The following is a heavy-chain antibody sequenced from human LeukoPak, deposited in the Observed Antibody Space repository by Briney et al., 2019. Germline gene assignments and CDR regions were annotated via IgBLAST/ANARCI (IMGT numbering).Heavy chain of an antibody. J-gene: IGHJ6*02. Sequence: ASVKVSCKASGYTFTSYYMHWVRQAPGQGLEWMGIINPSGGSTSYAQKFQGRVTMTRDTSTSTVYMGLSSLRSEDTAVYYCASRGCGCSNGVCYSGCYYYYGMDVWGQGTTVTVSS. CDR2: INPSGGST. D-gene: IGHD2-8*01. CDR3: ASRGCGCSNGVCYSGCYYYYGMDV. V-gene: IGHV1-46*01. CDR1: GYTFTSYY.